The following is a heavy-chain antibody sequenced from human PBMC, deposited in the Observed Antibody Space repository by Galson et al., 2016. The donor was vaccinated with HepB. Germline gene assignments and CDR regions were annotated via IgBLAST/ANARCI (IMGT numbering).Heavy chain of an antibody. CDR1: GFTFGRYA. CDR3: AREVGYCTSTSCEGHMDV. J-gene: IGHJ6*03. Sequence: SLRLSCAASGFTFGRYAMHWVRQAPGKGLEWVAVIWYDGSNKYYADSVKGRFTISRDNSKNTLYLQMHSLRAEDPAVYYCAREVGYCTSTSCEGHMDVRGKGTTVTVSS. D-gene: IGHD2-2*01. CDR2: IWYDGSNK. V-gene: IGHV3-33*01.